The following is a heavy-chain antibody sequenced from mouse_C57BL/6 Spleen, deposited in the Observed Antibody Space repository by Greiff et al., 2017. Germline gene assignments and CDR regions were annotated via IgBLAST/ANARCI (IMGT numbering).Heavy chain of an antibody. Sequence: QVQLQQPGAELVMPGASVKLSCKASGYTFTSYWMHWVKQRPGQGLEWIGEIDPSDSYTNYNQKFKGKSTLTVDKSSSTAYMQLSSLTSEDSAVYYCARMGSGHVWFAYWGQRTLVTVST. D-gene: IGHD3-2*02. CDR3: ARMGSGHVWFAY. J-gene: IGHJ3*01. V-gene: IGHV1-69*01. CDR2: IDPSDSYT. CDR1: GYTFTSYW.